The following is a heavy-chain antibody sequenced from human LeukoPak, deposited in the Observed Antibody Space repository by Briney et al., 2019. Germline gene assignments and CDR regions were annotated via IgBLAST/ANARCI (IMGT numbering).Heavy chain of an antibody. Sequence: GGSLRLSCAASGFXFSSYWMXWXXXAPGXXXXXXSGISSDXTTTLYADSVKGRLTVSRDNAKNTLFLQMNSLRDDDTAVYYCARDFYLAGTNFWGQGTLVTVSS. V-gene: IGHV3-74*03. CDR1: GFXFSSYW. D-gene: IGHD1/OR15-1a*01. J-gene: IGHJ4*02. CDR2: ISSDXTTT. CDR3: ARDFYLAGTNF.